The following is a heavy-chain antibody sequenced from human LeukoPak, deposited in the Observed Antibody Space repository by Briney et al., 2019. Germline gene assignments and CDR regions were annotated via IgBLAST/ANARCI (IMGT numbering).Heavy chain of an antibody. CDR2: FDPEDGEI. J-gene: IGHJ4*02. Sequence: GASVKVSCKVSGDTLSELSLHWVRQAPGKGLEWVGGFDPEDGEIIYAQNFQGRVTMTEDTSTDTAFMELSSLRSEDTAVYYCASEIRGVIIPKFDYWGQGTLVTVSS. CDR3: ASEIRGVIIPKFDY. D-gene: IGHD3-10*01. V-gene: IGHV1-24*01. CDR1: GDTLSELS.